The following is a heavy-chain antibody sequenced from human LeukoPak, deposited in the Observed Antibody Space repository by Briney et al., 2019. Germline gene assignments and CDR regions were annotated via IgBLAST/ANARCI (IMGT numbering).Heavy chain of an antibody. J-gene: IGHJ3*02. CDR2: ISSSGSTI. CDR3: ARDRPLLWFGESDAFDI. V-gene: IGHV3-48*03. D-gene: IGHD3-10*01. CDR1: GFTFSSYE. Sequence: GGSLRLSCAASGFTFSSYEMNWVRQAPGKGLEWVSYISSSGSTIYYADSVKGRFTISRDNAKNSLCLQMNSLRAEDTAVYYCARDRPLLWFGESDAFDIWGQGTMVTVSS.